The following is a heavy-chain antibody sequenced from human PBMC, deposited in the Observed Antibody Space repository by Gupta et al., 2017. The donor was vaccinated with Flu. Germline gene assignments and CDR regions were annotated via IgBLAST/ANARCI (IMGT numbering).Heavy chain of an antibody. Sequence: YGMHWVRQAPGKGLEWVAIIWYDGSNKYYADAVKGRFTISRDNAKKTLFLQMKRMRAEDTAVYYCARGGKYQLSRENYGGQGTMVTVYS. D-gene: IGHD2-2*01. CDR3: ARGGKYQLSRENY. V-gene: IGHV3-33*01. J-gene: IGHJ4*02. CDR2: IWYDGSNK. CDR1: YG.